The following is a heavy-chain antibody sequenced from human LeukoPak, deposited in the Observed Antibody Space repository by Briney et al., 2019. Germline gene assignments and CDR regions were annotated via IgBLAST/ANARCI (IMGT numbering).Heavy chain of an antibody. J-gene: IGHJ4*02. CDR3: ANTDDGYGDEY. V-gene: IGHV3-23*01. Sequence: PGGSLRLSCAASGFTFSSYAMSGVRQAPGEGLEWVSAISGSGGSTYYADSVKGRFTISRDNSKNTLYLQMNSLRAEDTAVYYCANTDDGYGDEYWGQGTLVTVSS. CDR1: GFTFSSYA. D-gene: IGHD5-12*01. CDR2: ISGSGGST.